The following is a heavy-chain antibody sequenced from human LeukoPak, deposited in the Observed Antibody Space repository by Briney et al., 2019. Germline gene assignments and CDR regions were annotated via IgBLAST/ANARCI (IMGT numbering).Heavy chain of an antibody. CDR2: ISGSGGST. CDR1: GFTFSSYA. V-gene: IGHV3-23*01. D-gene: IGHD6-13*01. Sequence: GGSLRLSCAASGFTFSSYAMSWVRQAPGKGLEWVSAISGSGGSTYYADSVKGRFTIPRDNSKNTLYLQMNSLRAEDTAVYYCAKGQLYSSSCLGDYWGQGTLVTVSS. J-gene: IGHJ4*02. CDR3: AKGQLYSSSCLGDY.